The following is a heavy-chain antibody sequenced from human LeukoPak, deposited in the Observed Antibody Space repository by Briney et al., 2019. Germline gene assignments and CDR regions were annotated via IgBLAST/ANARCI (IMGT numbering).Heavy chain of an antibody. CDR1: GYTFTGYY. D-gene: IGHD6-19*01. CDR3: ARDGEAVAGTRLPNYWYFDL. Sequence: ASVKVSCKASGYTFTGYYMHWVRQAPGQGLEWMGWINPKSGGTNYAQKFQGRVTMTRDTSISTPYMELSSLRSDDTAVYYCARDGEAVAGTRLPNYWYFDLWGRGTLVTVSS. CDR2: INPKSGGT. J-gene: IGHJ2*01. V-gene: IGHV1-2*02.